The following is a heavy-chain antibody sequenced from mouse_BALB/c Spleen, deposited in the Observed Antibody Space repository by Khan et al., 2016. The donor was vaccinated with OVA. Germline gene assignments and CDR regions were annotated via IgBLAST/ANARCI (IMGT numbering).Heavy chain of an antibody. CDR1: GFTFSSYG. J-gene: IGHJ2*01. V-gene: IGHV5-6-3*01. CDR3: ARGLNSD. CDR2: INSNGGST. D-gene: IGHD1-3*01. Sequence: EVELVESGGGLVQPGGSLKLSCAASGFTFSSYGMSWVRQTPDKRLELVATINSNGGSTYYPDSVKGRFTISRDNAKNTLYLQMSSLKSEDTAMYYCARGLNSDWGQGTTLTVSS.